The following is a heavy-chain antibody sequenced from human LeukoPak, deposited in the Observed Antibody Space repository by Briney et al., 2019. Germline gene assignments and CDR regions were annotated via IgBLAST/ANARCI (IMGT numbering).Heavy chain of an antibody. V-gene: IGHV3-21*01. CDR1: GFTFSTYS. CDR3: ARDPTVTTSFFDY. J-gene: IGHJ4*02. D-gene: IGHD4-17*01. Sequence: PGGSLRLSCAASGFTFSTYSMNWVRQAPGKGLEWVSSISSNSNYIYYADSVKGRFTISRDNAKNSLYLQMSSLRAEDTAMYYCARDPTVTTSFFDYWGQGTLVTVSS. CDR2: ISSNSNYI.